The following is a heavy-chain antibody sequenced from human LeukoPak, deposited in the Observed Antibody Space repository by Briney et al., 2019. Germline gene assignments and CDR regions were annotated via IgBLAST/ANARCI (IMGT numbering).Heavy chain of an antibody. Sequence: GGSQRLSCAASGFTLSSYAMSWVRQAPGKGLEWVSAISGSGGSTYYADSVKGRFTISRDNSKNTLYLQMNSLRAEDTAVYYCAKDSLDTAMVRQAFDIWGQGTMVTVSS. D-gene: IGHD5-18*01. J-gene: IGHJ3*02. CDR3: AKDSLDTAMVRQAFDI. V-gene: IGHV3-23*01. CDR1: GFTLSSYA. CDR2: ISGSGGST.